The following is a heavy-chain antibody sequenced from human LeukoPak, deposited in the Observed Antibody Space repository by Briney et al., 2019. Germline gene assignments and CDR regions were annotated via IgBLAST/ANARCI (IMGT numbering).Heavy chain of an antibody. J-gene: IGHJ4*02. CDR1: GFTVSSNY. D-gene: IGHD5-24*01. Sequence: PGGSLRLSCAASGFTVSSNYMSWVRQAPGKGLEWVSVINWNGDDTSYADFVKGRFTISRDNPKNSLYLQMNSLRAEDTAFYYCARLGDGYTVFDYWGQGTLVTVSS. V-gene: IGHV3-20*04. CDR3: ARLGDGYTVFDY. CDR2: INWNGDDT.